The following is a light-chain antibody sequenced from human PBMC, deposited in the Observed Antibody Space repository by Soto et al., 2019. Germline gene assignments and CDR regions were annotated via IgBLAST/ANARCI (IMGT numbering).Light chain of an antibody. J-gene: IGKJ1*01. CDR2: GVS. CDR3: QHLHWA. Sequence: IHLTQSPSSLSASVGDRVTITCRASQEISGYLAWYQRTPGKAPKLLIYGVSTLQDGVSSRFSGRGSGTDFSLTISSLQPEDFATYYCQHLHWAFGPGT. V-gene: IGKV1-9*01. CDR1: QEISGY.